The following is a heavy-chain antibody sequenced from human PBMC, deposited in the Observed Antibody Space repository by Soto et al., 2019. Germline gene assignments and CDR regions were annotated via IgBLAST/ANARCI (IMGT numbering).Heavy chain of an antibody. CDR3: ARVSEDTAMAHNWFDT. V-gene: IGHV4-4*02. CDR2: IYHSGST. J-gene: IGHJ5*02. CDR1: GGSTSTSNW. Sequence: SEALSHSWGVSGGSTSTSNWWGWGRQPPGKGLEWIGEIYHSGSTNYNPSLKSRVTISVDKSKNQFSLKLSSVTAADTAVYYCARVSEDTAMAHNWFDTWGQGTLLIVS. D-gene: IGHD5-18*01.